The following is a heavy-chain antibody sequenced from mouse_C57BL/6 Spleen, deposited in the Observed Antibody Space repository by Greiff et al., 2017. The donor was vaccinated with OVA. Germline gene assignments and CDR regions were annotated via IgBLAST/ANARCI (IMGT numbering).Heavy chain of an antibody. V-gene: IGHV10-3*01. J-gene: IGHJ3*01. D-gene: IGHD2-5*01. CDR3: VREGDSNYPAWFAY. CDR1: GFTFNTYA. Sequence: EVQLVESGGGLVQPKGSLKLSCAASGFTFNTYAMHWVRQAPGKGLEWVARIRSKSSNYATYYADSVKDRFTISRDDSQSMLYLQMNNLKTEDTAMYYCVREGDSNYPAWFAYWGQGTLVTVSA. CDR2: IRSKSSNYAT.